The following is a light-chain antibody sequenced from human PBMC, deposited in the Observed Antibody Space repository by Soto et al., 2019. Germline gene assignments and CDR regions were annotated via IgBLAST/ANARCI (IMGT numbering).Light chain of an antibody. CDR1: QSVSSTY. V-gene: IGKV3-20*01. Sequence: EIVLMQSPGTLSLSPGDRATLSCRASQSVSSTYIAWYQQKPGQAPRVLIHGASSRATGIPDRFSGSGSGTDFTLTISRLEPEDYAVYYCQQYGSSPPITFGQGTRLEIK. J-gene: IGKJ5*01. CDR2: GAS. CDR3: QQYGSSPPIT.